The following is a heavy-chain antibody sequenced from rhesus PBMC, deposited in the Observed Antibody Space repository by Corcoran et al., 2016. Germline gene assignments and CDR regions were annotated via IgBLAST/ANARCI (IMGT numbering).Heavy chain of an antibody. V-gene: IGHV4S2*01. CDR2: IYGSGVST. Sequence: QVQLQESGPGLVKPSETLPLTCPVSGVSISSHFWTWIRQAPGRGLEWIGRIYGSGVSTDYNPSHKRRVTNSIDTSKNHFSRRLSSVTAADTAVYYCAAEYCSGTYCSSGLRWGQGVLVTVSS. J-gene: IGHJ4*01. CDR1: GVSISSHF. CDR3: AAEYCSGTYCSSGLR. D-gene: IGHD2-15*01.